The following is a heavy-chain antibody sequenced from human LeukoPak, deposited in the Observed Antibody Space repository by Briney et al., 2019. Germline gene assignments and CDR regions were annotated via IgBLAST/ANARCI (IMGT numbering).Heavy chain of an antibody. Sequence: PSETLSLNCTVSGGSISSGGYYWSWIRQHPGKGLEWIGYIYYSGSTYYNPSLKSRVTISVDTSKNQFSLKLSSVTAADTAVYYCATSQTRVGTADSWGQGTLVTVSS. V-gene: IGHV4-31*03. J-gene: IGHJ4*02. CDR2: IYYSGST. D-gene: IGHD1-26*01. CDR1: GGSISSGGYY. CDR3: ATSQTRVGTADS.